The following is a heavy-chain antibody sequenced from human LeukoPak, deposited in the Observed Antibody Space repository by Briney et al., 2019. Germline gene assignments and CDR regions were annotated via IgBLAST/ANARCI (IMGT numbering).Heavy chain of an antibody. J-gene: IGHJ4*02. CDR1: GYSFTSYW. D-gene: IGHD3-10*01. Sequence: GESLKISCKGSGYSFTSYWIGWVRQMPGKGLEWMGIIYPGDSDTRYSPSFQGQVTISADKSISTAYLQWSSLKASDTAMYYCARLNITMVRGVIPLFDYWGQGTLVTVSS. V-gene: IGHV5-51*01. CDR3: ARLNITMVRGVIPLFDY. CDR2: IYPGDSDT.